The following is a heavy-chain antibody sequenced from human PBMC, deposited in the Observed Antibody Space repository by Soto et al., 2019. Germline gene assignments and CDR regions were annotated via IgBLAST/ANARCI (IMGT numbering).Heavy chain of an antibody. J-gene: IGHJ3*02. CDR2: ISYDGSTI. V-gene: IGHV3-30-3*01. CDR1: GFTFSNYP. CDR3: ALPSSSDWLFGAFNI. Sequence: LVESGGGVVQPGRSLRLSCAAFGFTFSNYPMHWVRQAPGTGLEWVSIISYDGSTIYYTDSVKGRFTVSRDNSKSTLFLQRNSLRPDDTALYYCALPSSSDWLFGAFNIWGRGTRVTVSS. D-gene: IGHD6-19*01.